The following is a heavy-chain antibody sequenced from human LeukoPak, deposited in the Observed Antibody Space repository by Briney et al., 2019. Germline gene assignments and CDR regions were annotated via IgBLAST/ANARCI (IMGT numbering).Heavy chain of an antibody. V-gene: IGHV4-34*01. D-gene: IGHD3/OR15-3a*01. J-gene: IGHJ6*04. Sequence: PSETLSLTCAVYGGSFSGYYWSWIRQPPGKGLEWIGEINHSGSTNYNPSLKSRVTISVDTSKNQFSLKLSSVTAADTAVYYCAIRTGYYGNYYYYGMDVWGKGTRSPSPQ. CDR3: AIRTGYYGNYYYYGMDV. CDR1: GGSFSGYY. CDR2: INHSGST.